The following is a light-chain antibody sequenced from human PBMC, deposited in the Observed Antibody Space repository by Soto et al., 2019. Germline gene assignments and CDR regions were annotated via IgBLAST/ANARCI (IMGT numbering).Light chain of an antibody. CDR3: QQYNTYSWT. Sequence: IQLTKSPASLSASEGDRVTITCRASQGISRSLAWYQQTPGKAPKFLIYAASTLQSGVPSRFSGSGSGTEFTLTISSLHPEDFATYCCQQYNTYSWTFGQGTKVDI. CDR2: AAS. J-gene: IGKJ1*01. V-gene: IGKV1-9*01. CDR1: QGISRS.